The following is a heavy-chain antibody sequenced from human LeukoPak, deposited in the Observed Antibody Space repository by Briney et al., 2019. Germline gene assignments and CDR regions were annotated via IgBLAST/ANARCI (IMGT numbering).Heavy chain of an antibody. CDR3: ARQYSSGYYYGMDV. CDR2: IYYSGST. Sequence: SSETLSLTCTVSGGSISSYYWSWIRQPPGKGLEWIGYIYYSGSTNYNPSLKSRVTISVDTSKNQFSLKLSSVTAADTAVYYCARQYSSGYYYGMDVWGQGTTVTVSS. CDR1: GGSISSYY. D-gene: IGHD6-19*01. V-gene: IGHV4-59*08. J-gene: IGHJ6*02.